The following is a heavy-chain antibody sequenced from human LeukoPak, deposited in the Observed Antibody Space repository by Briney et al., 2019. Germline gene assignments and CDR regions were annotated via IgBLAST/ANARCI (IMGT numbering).Heavy chain of an antibody. J-gene: IGHJ5*02. CDR1: GFTFSDYY. D-gene: IGHD3-16*01. V-gene: IGHV3-11*06. CDR2: ISSSSSYT. Sequence: GGSLRLSCAASGFTFSDYYMSWIRQAPGKGLEWVSYISSSSSYTNYADSVKGRFTISRDNAKNSLYLQMNSLRAEDTAVYYCARDGRSGPNWFDPWGQGTLLTVSS. CDR3: ARDGRSGPNWFDP.